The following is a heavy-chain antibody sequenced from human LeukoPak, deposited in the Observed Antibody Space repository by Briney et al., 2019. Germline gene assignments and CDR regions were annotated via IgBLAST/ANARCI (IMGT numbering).Heavy chain of an antibody. D-gene: IGHD5-18*01. V-gene: IGHV4-59*01. Sequence: SETLSLTCTVSGGSISTYYWSWVRLPPGKGLEWIAYIYNSGSTNYNPSLKSRVTVSVDTSKNQSSLKLSSVTAADTAVYYCARARPDTAMAVDYWGQGTLVTVSS. CDR1: GGSISTYY. CDR3: ARARPDTAMAVDY. CDR2: IYNSGST. J-gene: IGHJ4*02.